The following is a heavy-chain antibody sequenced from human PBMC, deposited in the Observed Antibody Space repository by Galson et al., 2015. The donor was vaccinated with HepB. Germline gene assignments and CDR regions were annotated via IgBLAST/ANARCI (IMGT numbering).Heavy chain of an antibody. V-gene: IGHV1-18*04. J-gene: IGHJ3*02. D-gene: IGHD3-3*01. CDR1: GYTFTSYG. CDR3: AGGVYDFWSCYSPGAFDI. Sequence: SVKVSCKASGYTFTSYGISWVRQAPGQGLEWMGWVNASNGNTNYAQKLQGRVTMTTDTSTSTAYMELSSLRSDDTAVYYCAGGVYDFWSCYSPGAFDIWGPGRMVTVSS. CDR2: VNASNGNT.